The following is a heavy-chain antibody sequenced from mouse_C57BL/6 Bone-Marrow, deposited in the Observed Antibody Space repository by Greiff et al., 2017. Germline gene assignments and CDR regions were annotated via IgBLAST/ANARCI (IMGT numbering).Heavy chain of an antibody. CDR1: GFNIKDDY. D-gene: IGHD2-4*01. Sequence: VQLQQSGAELVRPGASVTLSCTASGFNIKDDYMHWVKQRPEQGLEWIGWIDPENGDTEYASKFQGKATITADTSSNTAYLQLSSLTSEDTAVYYCTTFYYDYDGPPYWYFDVWGTGTTVTVSS. CDR2: IDPENGDT. V-gene: IGHV14-4*01. J-gene: IGHJ1*03. CDR3: TTFYYDYDGPPYWYFDV.